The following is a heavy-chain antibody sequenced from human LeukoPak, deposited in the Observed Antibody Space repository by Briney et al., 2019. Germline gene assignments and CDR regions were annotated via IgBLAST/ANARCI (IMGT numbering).Heavy chain of an antibody. J-gene: IGHJ3*02. Sequence: SETLSLTCAVHGVSFSDNYWNWIRQPPGKGLEWIGEINHSGGTNYNPSLKSRATISVDTSKNQFSLKLSSVTTADTAVYYCARHFFVSVAGIISLPFYAFDIWGQGTMVTVSS. CDR2: INHSGGT. CDR1: GVSFSDNY. D-gene: IGHD6-19*01. V-gene: IGHV4-34*01. CDR3: ARHFFVSVAGIISLPFYAFDI.